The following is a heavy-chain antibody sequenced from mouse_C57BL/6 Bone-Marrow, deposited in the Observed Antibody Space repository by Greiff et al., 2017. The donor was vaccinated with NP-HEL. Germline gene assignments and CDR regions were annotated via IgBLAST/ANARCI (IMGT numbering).Heavy chain of an antibody. CDR2: IWSGGST. D-gene: IGHD1-2*01. J-gene: IGHJ3*01. V-gene: IGHV2-2*01. CDR3: ARNEDTTAFAY. CDR1: GFSLTSYG. Sequence: VKVVESGPGLVQPSQSLSITCTVSGFSLTSYGVHWVRQSPGKGLEWLGVIWSGGSTDYNAAFISRLSISKDNSKSQVFFKMNSLQADDTAIYYCARNEDTTAFAYWGQGTLVTVSA.